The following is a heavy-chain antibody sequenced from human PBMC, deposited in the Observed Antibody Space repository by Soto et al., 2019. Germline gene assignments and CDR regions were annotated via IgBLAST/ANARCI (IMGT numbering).Heavy chain of an antibody. CDR1: GGSISPYY. CDR3: ARDSALYGMDV. CDR2: IYYRGST. J-gene: IGHJ6*04. Sequence: SETLSLTCFVYGGSISPYYWSWIRQPPGKGLEWIGYIYYRGSTDYNPSLKSRVTVSLDTSKNQFSLELSSVTAADTAVYYCARDSALYGMDVWGKGTTVTVSS. V-gene: IGHV4-59*13. D-gene: IGHD3-10*01.